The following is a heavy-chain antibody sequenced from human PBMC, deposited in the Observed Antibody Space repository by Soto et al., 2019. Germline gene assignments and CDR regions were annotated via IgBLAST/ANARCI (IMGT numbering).Heavy chain of an antibody. CDR3: VRGWGWLHLDY. V-gene: IGHV1-18*01. CDR2: ITVDNGNT. D-gene: IGHD2-21*01. CDR1: GFSFTTYG. Sequence: QVHLVQSGAEVKKPGASVKVSCKASGFSFTTYGVTWVRQAPGQGLEWMGWITVDNGNTNYAQKLQDRVTMTTDTSSSTDYLELRSLRSDDTAVYYCVRGWGWLHLDYWGQGTLVTASS. J-gene: IGHJ4*02.